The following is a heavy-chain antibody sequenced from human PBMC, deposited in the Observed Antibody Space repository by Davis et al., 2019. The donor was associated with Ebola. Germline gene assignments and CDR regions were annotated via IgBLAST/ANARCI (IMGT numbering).Heavy chain of an antibody. V-gene: IGHV3-21*01. CDR1: GFTFSSYG. CDR3: ASPATPDYYYGMDV. Sequence: GESLKISCAASGFTFSSYGMHWVRQAPGKGLEWVSSISSSSSYIYYVDSVKGRFTISRDNAKNSLYLQMNSLRAEDTAVYYCASPATPDYYYGMDVWGQGTTVTVSS. D-gene: IGHD2-2*01. J-gene: IGHJ6*02. CDR2: ISSSSSYI.